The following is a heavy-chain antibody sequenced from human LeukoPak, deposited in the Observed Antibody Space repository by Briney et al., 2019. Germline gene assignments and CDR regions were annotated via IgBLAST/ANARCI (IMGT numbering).Heavy chain of an antibody. Sequence: GGSLRLSCAASGFTFSSYAMSWVRQASGKGLEWISSISRASENTLHADSVKGRFTVSRDNSKNTLYLQMSSLSAADTAIYYCARQFYSNGYRWFDPWGQGTLVTVSS. CDR1: GFTFSSYA. CDR3: ARQFYSNGYRWFDP. CDR2: ISRASENT. D-gene: IGHD3-22*01. V-gene: IGHV3-23*01. J-gene: IGHJ5*02.